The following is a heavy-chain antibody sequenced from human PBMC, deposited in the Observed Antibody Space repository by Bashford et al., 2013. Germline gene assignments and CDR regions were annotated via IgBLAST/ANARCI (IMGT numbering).Heavy chain of an antibody. Sequence: WVRQAPGQGLEWMGWINASSGNTDYLQQLQGRVSMTTDTSTSTAYMELRSLTSDDTALYYCARLSFGVFIPYYIDSWGQGTLVTVSS. V-gene: IGHV1-18*01. D-gene: IGHD3-3*01. CDR2: INASSGNT. CDR3: ARLSFGVFIPYYIDS. J-gene: IGHJ4*02.